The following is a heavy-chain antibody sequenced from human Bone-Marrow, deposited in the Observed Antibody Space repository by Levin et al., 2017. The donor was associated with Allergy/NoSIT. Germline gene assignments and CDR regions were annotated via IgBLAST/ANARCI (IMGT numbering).Heavy chain of an antibody. CDR2: IYYSGNT. D-gene: IGHD6-13*01. CDR3: AGGPGLEHTSSWYGEYFQH. CDR1: GASISSHS. Sequence: PSQTLSLTCTVAGASISSHSWSWVRQSPGAGLEWLGNIYYSGNTNYNPSLKSRLTISVDTPNNQFSLRLTSVTAADTAVYFCAGGPGLEHTSSWYGEYFQHWGQGALVTVTS. V-gene: IGHV4-59*08. J-gene: IGHJ1*01.